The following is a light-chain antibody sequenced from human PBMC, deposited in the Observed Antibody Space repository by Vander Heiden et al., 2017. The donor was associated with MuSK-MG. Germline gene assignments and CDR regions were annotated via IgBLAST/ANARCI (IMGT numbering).Light chain of an antibody. CDR2: AAS. Sequence: AIQMTQSPSSLSASVGDRVTITCRASQGIRNDLGWYQQKPGKAPKLLIYAASSLQSGVPSRFSGSGSGTDCTLTISSLQPEDFATYYCLQDYNYPSTFGQGTKVEIE. CDR3: LQDYNYPST. J-gene: IGKJ1*01. V-gene: IGKV1-6*01. CDR1: QGIRND.